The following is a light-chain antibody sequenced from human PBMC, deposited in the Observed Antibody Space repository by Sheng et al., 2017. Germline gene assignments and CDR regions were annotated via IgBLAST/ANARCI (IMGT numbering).Light chain of an antibody. Sequence: DIQMTQSPSSLSASVGDGVTITCQASQDIGNDLSWFQQKPGKAPKLLIYGASNLETGVPSRFSGSGSGTEFTLTISSLQPEDFATYFCLQHNTDPPTFGQGTTVDIK. V-gene: IGKV1-17*01. CDR1: QDIGND. CDR3: LQHNTDPPT. J-gene: IGKJ1*01. CDR2: GAS.